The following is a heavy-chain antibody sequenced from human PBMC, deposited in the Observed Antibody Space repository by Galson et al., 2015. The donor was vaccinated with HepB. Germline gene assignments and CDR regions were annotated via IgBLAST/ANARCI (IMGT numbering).Heavy chain of an antibody. D-gene: IGHD6-13*01. J-gene: IGHJ4*02. CDR2: ISSSSSTI. Sequence: SLRLSCAASGFTFSSYSMNWVRQAPGKGLEWVSYISSSSSTIYYADSVKGRFTISRDNAKNSLYLQMNSLRAEDTAVYYCARDQGSSWYGFDYWGQGTLVTVSS. V-gene: IGHV3-48*01. CDR3: ARDQGSSWYGFDY. CDR1: GFTFSSYS.